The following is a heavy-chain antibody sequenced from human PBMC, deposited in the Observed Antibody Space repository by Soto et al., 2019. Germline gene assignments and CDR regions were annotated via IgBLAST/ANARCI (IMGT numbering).Heavy chain of an antibody. D-gene: IGHD3-16*01. Sequence: EVQLVETGGGLIQPGGSLRLSCAASGFSVGSNYMTWVRQSPGKGLEWVSLIYSNGDTDYADSVKGRFSISRDNFKNTLYLPMNNLRAEDTAVYHCARKSDSSPVPAAVGVWGRGTLVTVSS. J-gene: IGHJ4*02. CDR2: IYSNGDT. V-gene: IGHV3-53*02. CDR1: GFSVGSNY. CDR3: ARKSDSSPVPAAVGV.